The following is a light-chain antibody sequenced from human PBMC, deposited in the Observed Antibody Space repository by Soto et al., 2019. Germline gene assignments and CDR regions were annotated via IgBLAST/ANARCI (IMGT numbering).Light chain of an antibody. J-gene: IGLJ1*01. CDR2: EVS. CDR3: SSYTSSSTRV. CDR1: SSDVGGYNY. V-gene: IGLV2-14*01. Sequence: QSVLTQPASVSGSPGQSITISCAGTSSDVGGYNYVSWYQQHPGKAPKLMIYEVSNRPSGVSNRFSDSKSGNTASLTISGLQAEDEADCYCSSYTSSSTRVFGTGTKVTVL.